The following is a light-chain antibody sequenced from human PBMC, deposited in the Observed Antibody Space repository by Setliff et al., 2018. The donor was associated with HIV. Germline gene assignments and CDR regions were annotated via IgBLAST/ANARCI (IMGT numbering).Light chain of an antibody. J-gene: IGLJ1*01. V-gene: IGLV2-14*02. Sequence: QSALTQPASVSGSPGQSITISCTGTSSDIGRYNLVSWYQQYPGKAPKLMIYDVNQRPSGVPDRFSGPKSGNTASLTVSGLQPEDEADYYCSSYAGGPYVFGTGTKVTVL. CDR1: SSDIGRYNL. CDR3: SSYAGGPYV. CDR2: DVN.